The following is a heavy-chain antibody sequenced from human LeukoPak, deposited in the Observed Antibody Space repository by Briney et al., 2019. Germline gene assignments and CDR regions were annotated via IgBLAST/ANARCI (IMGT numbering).Heavy chain of an antibody. D-gene: IGHD1-7*01. CDR2: ISGSGGST. CDR3: ARDRYDWNYGYYYGMDV. J-gene: IGHJ6*02. Sequence: PGGSLRLSCAASGFTFSSYAMSWVRQAPGKGLEWVSAISGSGGSTYYADSVKGRFTISRDNSKNTLYLQMNSLRAEDTAVYYCARDRYDWNYGYYYGMDVWGQGTTVTVSS. V-gene: IGHV3-23*01. CDR1: GFTFSSYA.